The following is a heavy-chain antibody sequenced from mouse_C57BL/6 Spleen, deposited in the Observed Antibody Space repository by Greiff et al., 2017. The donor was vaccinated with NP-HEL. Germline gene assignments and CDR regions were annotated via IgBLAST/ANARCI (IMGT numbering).Heavy chain of an antibody. V-gene: IGHV1-64*01. J-gene: IGHJ3*01. CDR3: AIYGSSYWFAY. CDR2: IHPNSGST. D-gene: IGHD1-1*01. CDR1: GYTFTSYW. Sequence: QVQLKQPGAELVKPGASVKLSCKASGYTFTSYWMHWVKQRPGQGLEWIGMIHPNSGSTNYNEKFKSKATLTVDKSSSTAYMQLSSLTSEDSAVYYCAIYGSSYWFAYWGQGTLVTVSA.